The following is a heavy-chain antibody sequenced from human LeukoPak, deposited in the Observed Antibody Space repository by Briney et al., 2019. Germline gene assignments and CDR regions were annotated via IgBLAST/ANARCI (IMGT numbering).Heavy chain of an antibody. CDR2: IYPGGSDT. D-gene: IGHD5-18*01. CDR1: GYSFPSYW. V-gene: IGHV5-51*01. J-gene: IGHJ4*02. CDR3: ARLGTAVVARCFDY. Sequence: GESLKISCKGSGYSFPSYWIAWVRQMPGKGLEWMGSIYPGGSDTRYSPSFQGQVTISADKSISTSYLQWSGLKASNTAIYYCARLGTAVVARCFDYWGQGTQVTVSS.